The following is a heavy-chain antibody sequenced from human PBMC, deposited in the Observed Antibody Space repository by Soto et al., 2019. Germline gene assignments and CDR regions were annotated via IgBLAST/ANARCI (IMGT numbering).Heavy chain of an antibody. Sequence: QVQLVQSGAEVKKPGASVKVSCKASGYTFTSYAMHWVRQAPGQRLEWMGWINAGNGNTKYSQKFQGRVTITRDTSASTAYMELSSLRSEDTAVYYCAREPAAARAFFDYWGQGTLVTVSS. V-gene: IGHV1-3*01. CDR3: AREPAAARAFFDY. D-gene: IGHD6-6*01. J-gene: IGHJ4*02. CDR1: GYTFTSYA. CDR2: INAGNGNT.